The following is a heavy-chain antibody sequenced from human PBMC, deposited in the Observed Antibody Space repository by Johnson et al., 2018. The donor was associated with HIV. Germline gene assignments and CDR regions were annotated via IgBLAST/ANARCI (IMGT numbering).Heavy chain of an antibody. J-gene: IGHJ3*02. CDR2: SYSGGST. Sequence: SWVRQAPGKGLEWGSVSYSGGSTYYADCVKGRFTISRVNSKNTLYRQRNSLRAEDTAVYYCAKDKDAFDIWGQGTMVTVSS. V-gene: IGHV3-66*01. CDR3: AKDKDAFDI.